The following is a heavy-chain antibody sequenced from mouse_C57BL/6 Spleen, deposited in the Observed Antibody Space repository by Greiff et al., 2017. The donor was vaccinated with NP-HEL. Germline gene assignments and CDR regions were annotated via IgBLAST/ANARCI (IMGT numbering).Heavy chain of an antibody. V-gene: IGHV1-69*01. CDR1: GYTFTSYW. D-gene: IGHD2-12*01. CDR2: IDPSDSYT. Sequence: QVQLQQPGAELVMPGASVKLSCKASGYTFTSYWMHWVKQRPGQGLEWIGEIDPSDSYTNYNQKFKGKSTLTVDKSSSTAYMQLSSLTSEDSAVYYCASIVTTRPYYAMDYWGQGTSVTVSS. CDR3: ASIVTTRPYYAMDY. J-gene: IGHJ4*01.